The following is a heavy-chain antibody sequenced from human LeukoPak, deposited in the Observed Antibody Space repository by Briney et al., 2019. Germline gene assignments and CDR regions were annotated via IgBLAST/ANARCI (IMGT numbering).Heavy chain of an antibody. J-gene: IGHJ4*02. CDR3: ARDLGGGYDFYYFDY. Sequence: SVKVSCKASGGTFSSYAISWVRQAPGQGLEWMGGIIPIFGTANYAQKFQGRVTITADESTSTAYMELSSLRSEDTAVYYCARDLGGGYDFYYFDYWGQGTLVTVTS. V-gene: IGHV1-69*13. D-gene: IGHD3-3*01. CDR1: GGTFSSYA. CDR2: IIPIFGTA.